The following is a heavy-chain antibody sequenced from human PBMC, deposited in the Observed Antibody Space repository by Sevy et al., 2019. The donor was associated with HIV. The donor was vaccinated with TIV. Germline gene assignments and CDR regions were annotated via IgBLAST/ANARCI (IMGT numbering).Heavy chain of an antibody. J-gene: IGHJ4*02. CDR2: ISAYNGNK. D-gene: IGHD2-21*02. CDR1: GYTFTSYG. V-gene: IGHV1-18*01. Sequence: ASVKVSCKASGYTFTSYGISWVRQAPGQGLEWMGWISAYNGNKNYAQKLQGRVTMTKDTSTSTAYMELRSLRSDDTAVYYCARDQGKYCGGDCYLVYWGQGTLVTVSS. CDR3: ARDQGKYCGGDCYLVY.